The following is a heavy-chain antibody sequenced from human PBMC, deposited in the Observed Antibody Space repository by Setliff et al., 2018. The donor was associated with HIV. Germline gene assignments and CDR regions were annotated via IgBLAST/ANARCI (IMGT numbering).Heavy chain of an antibody. CDR1: GFNFGDYY. D-gene: IGHD3-22*01. J-gene: IGHJ3*01. CDR2: ISKTSTYT. V-gene: IGHV3-11*03. CDR3: AKLDYYDYSGSWARKVAIDF. Sequence: LRLSCAASGFNFGDYYMTWIRQAPGKGLEWVAYISKTSTYTNYADSVKGRFAISRDNAKDLLYLQMNSLSAEDTAIYYCAKLDYYDYSGSWARKVAIDFWGRGTMVTVSS.